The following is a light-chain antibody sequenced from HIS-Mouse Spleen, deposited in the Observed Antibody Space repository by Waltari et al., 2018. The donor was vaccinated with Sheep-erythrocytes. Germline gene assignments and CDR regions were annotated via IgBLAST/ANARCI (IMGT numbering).Light chain of an antibody. Sequence: QSVLTQPPSVSAAPGQKVTISCSGRSSNIGNNYVSWYQQLPGTAPKLLIYDKNKRPSGIPDRFSGSKSGTSATLGITGLQTGDEADYYCGTWDSSLSAGRVFGGGTKLTVL. CDR3: GTWDSSLSAGRV. V-gene: IGLV1-51*01. CDR2: DKN. CDR1: SSNIGNNY. J-gene: IGLJ3*02.